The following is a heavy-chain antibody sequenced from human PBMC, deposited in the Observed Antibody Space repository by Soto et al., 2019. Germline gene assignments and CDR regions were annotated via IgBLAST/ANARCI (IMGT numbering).Heavy chain of an antibody. CDR2: VNPILNIA. J-gene: IGHJ6*01. CDR1: RGLFSSYV. CDR3: ARYRLFCCYCGNHRYIMYFSSQRSTDIGSSGM. V-gene: IGHV1-69*10. Sequence: GASVKVSCKAPRGLFSSYVFNWVRQAPGQGLEWMGGVNPILNIADHAQKFQGRVTITADASTGTVYMELSSLRSDDTATYFCARYRLFCCYCGNHRYIMYFSSQRSTDIGSSGM. D-gene: IGHD2-21*01.